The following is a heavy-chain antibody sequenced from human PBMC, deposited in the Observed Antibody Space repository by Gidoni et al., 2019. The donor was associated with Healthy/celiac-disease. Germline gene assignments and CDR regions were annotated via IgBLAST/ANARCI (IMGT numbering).Heavy chain of an antibody. CDR3: ARDVGYCSSTSCYDWFDP. Sequence: QVQLQQWGAGLLKPSETLSLTCAVYGGSFSGYYWSWIRQPPGKGLEWIGEINHSGSTNYNPSLKSRVTISVDTSKNQFSLKLSSVTAADTAVYYCARDVGYCSSTSCYDWFDPWGQGTLVTVSS. J-gene: IGHJ5*02. CDR1: GGSFSGYY. D-gene: IGHD2-2*01. V-gene: IGHV4-34*01. CDR2: INHSGST.